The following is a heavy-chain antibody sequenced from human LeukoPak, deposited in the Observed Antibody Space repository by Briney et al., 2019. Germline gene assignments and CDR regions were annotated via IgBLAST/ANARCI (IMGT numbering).Heavy chain of an antibody. CDR3: AKSFGYSRSWFDY. Sequence: GGSLRLSCAASGFTFSSYAMSWARQAPGKGLEWVSGISGNGGGTYYADSVTGRFTISRDNYKNTLYLQMNSLRAEDTAVYYCAKSFGYSRSWFDYWGQGTPVTVSS. V-gene: IGHV3-23*01. J-gene: IGHJ4*02. D-gene: IGHD6-13*01. CDR2: ISGNGGGT. CDR1: GFTFSSYA.